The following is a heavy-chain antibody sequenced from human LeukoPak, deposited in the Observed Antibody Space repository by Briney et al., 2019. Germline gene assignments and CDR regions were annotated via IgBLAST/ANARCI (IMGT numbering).Heavy chain of an antibody. D-gene: IGHD2-15*01. CDR3: ARGWCSGGSCYAFDI. V-gene: IGHV1-8*01. CDR1: GYTFTSYD. J-gene: IGHJ3*02. CDR2: MNPNSGNT. Sequence: ASVKVSCKASGYTFTSYDINWVRQATGQGLEWMGWMNPNSGNTGSAQKFQGRVTMTRNTSISTAYMELRSLRSDDTAVYYCARGWCSGGSCYAFDIWGQGTMVTVSS.